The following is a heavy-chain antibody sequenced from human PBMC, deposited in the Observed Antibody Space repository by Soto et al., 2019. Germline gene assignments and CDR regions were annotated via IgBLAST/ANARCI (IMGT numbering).Heavy chain of an antibody. CDR2: IKQDGSEK. CDR1: GFTFSSYW. Sequence: VGSLRLSCAASGFTFSSYWMSWVRQAPGKGLEWVANIKQDGSEKYYVDSVKGRFTTSRDNAKNSLYLQMNSLRAEDTAVYYCARDLVVPAAPPFDPWGQGTLVTVSS. CDR3: ARDLVVPAAPPFDP. D-gene: IGHD2-2*01. J-gene: IGHJ5*02. V-gene: IGHV3-7*03.